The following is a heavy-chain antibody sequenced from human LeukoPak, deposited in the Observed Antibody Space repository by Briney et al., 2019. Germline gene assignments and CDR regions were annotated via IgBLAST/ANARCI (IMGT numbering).Heavy chain of an antibody. Sequence: SETLSLTCTVSGGSISSSSYYWGWIRQPPGKGLEWIGSIYYSGSTYYNPSLKSRVTISVDTSKNQFSLKLSSVTAADTAVYYCARGGMATVRPYYFDYWGQGALVTASS. J-gene: IGHJ4*02. V-gene: IGHV4-39*01. CDR3: ARGGMATVRPYYFDY. CDR2: IYYSGST. D-gene: IGHD5-24*01. CDR1: GGSISSSSYY.